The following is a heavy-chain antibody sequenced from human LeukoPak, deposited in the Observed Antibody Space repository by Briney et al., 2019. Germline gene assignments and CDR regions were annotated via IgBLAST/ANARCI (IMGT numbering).Heavy chain of an antibody. Sequence: PGGSLRLSCAASGFTFSRYAMSWVRQAPGQGLEWVSAISGSGGSTYYADSVKGRFTISRDDSKNTLYLQMNSLRAEDTAVYYCAKVGAGSDYWGQGTLVTVSS. V-gene: IGHV3-23*01. D-gene: IGHD3-10*01. CDR3: AKVGAGSDY. J-gene: IGHJ4*02. CDR2: ISGSGGST. CDR1: GFTFSRYA.